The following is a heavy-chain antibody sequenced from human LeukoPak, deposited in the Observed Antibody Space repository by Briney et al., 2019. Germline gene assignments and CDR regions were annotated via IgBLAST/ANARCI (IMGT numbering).Heavy chain of an antibody. CDR1: GYTFTSYD. V-gene: IGHV1-8*01. D-gene: IGHD2-2*01. CDR2: MNPNSGNT. Sequence: GASVKVSSKASGYTFTSYDINWVRQATGQGLEWMGWMNPNSGNTGYAQKFQGRVTMTRNTSISTAYMELSSLRSEDTAVYYCARGPRYCSSTSCQNPSKISDYWGQGTLVTVSS. CDR3: ARGPRYCSSTSCQNPSKISDY. J-gene: IGHJ4*02.